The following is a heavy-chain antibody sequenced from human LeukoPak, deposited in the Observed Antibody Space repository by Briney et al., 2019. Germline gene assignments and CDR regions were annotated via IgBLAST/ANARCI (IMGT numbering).Heavy chain of an antibody. CDR3: ARDSASREYFQH. J-gene: IGHJ1*01. CDR1: GGSISSDY. Sequence: SETLSLTCTVSGGSISSDYWSWIRQPPGKGLEWIGFIYYSGSTNYNPSLKSRVTISVDTSKNQFSLKLTSVTAAATAVYYCARDSASREYFQHWGQGTLVTVSS. V-gene: IGHV4-59*01. CDR2: IYYSGST.